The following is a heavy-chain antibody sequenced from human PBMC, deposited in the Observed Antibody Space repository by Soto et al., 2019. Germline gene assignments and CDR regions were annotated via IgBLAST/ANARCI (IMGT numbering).Heavy chain of an antibody. J-gene: IGHJ6*03. D-gene: IGHD1-26*01. CDR1: GFTFSSYW. V-gene: IGHV3-7*01. Sequence: GGSLRLSCAASGFTFSSYWMSWVRQAPGKGLEWVANIKQDGSEKYYVDSVKGRFTISRDNAKNSLYLQMNSLRAEDTAVYYCASTTLPYYYYYYMDVWGKGTTVTVAS. CDR3: ASTTLPYYYYYYMDV. CDR2: IKQDGSEK.